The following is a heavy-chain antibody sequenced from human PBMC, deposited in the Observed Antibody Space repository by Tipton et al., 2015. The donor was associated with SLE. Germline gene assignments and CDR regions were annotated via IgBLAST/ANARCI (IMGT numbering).Heavy chain of an antibody. CDR1: GGSIGSRSHY. D-gene: IGHD5-18*01. V-gene: IGHV4-39*07. CDR3: ARLHGYSYGLNWFDP. Sequence: TLSLTCTVSGGSIGSRSHYWAWIRQPPGKGLEWIGSIYYTGTTTYYNSFLKSRVTMSVDTSKNQFSLRLTSVIAADTAVYYCARLHGYSYGLNWFDPWGQGTLISVSS. J-gene: IGHJ5*02. CDR2: IYYTGTTT.